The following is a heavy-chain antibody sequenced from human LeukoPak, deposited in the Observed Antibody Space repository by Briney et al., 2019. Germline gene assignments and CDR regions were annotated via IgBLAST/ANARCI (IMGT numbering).Heavy chain of an antibody. J-gene: IGHJ4*02. Sequence: GSLRLSCSASGFTFSSYEMNWVRQAPGKGREWVSSISSRAGTIYYADSVKGRFTISRDNAKNSLYLQMNSLRVEDTAVYYCARVGALSSSWLLYWGQGTLVTVSS. CDR3: ARVGALSSSWLLY. D-gene: IGHD6-13*01. CDR1: GFTFSSYE. V-gene: IGHV3-48*03. CDR2: ISSRAGTI.